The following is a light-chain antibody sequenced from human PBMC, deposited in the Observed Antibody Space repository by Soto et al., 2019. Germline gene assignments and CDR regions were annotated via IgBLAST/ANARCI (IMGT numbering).Light chain of an antibody. CDR3: QQFNSYPFT. V-gene: IGKV1-13*02. J-gene: IGKJ5*01. CDR1: QDIRGA. CDR2: DVS. Sequence: AIQVTQSPSSLSASVGDRVTMTCRASQDIRGALAWYQQKSGKPPNLLIYDVSTLEGGVPSRFSGSGSGTEFTITISSLQPEDFGTYYCQQFNSYPFTFGHGTRLEIK.